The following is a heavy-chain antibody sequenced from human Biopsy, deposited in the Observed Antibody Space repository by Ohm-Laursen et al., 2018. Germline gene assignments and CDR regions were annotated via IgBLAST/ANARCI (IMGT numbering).Heavy chain of an antibody. D-gene: IGHD2-2*03. Sequence: SLRLSCAASGFTFADHAMSWVRQAPGKGLEWVGFVRTKPYGATTEYAASVKGRFSISRDDSKSIAYLQMNSLKTEDSAVYFCNGVLDIEVVPAAEFYYHGLDVWGQGTTVTVSS. CDR1: GFTFADHA. CDR2: VRTKPYGATT. V-gene: IGHV3-49*04. CDR3: NGVLDIEVVPAAEFYYHGLDV. J-gene: IGHJ6*02.